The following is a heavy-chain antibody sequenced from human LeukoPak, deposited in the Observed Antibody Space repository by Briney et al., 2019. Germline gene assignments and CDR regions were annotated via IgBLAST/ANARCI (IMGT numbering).Heavy chain of an antibody. Sequence: GASVEVSCKASGYTFTSYDMNWVRQATGQGLEWLGWMNPNSGNTGYAQNFQGRVTMTMNTSITTVYMELSSLRSEDTAVYYCARALSWSTESYYYMDVWGKGTTVTVSS. J-gene: IGHJ6*03. D-gene: IGHD5/OR15-5a*01. V-gene: IGHV1-8*01. CDR3: ARALSWSTESYYYMDV. CDR2: MNPNSGNT. CDR1: GYTFTSYD.